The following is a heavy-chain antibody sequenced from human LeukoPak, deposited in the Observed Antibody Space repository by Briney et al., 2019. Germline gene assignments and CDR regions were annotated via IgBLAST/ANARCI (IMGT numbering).Heavy chain of an antibody. Sequence: ASVKVSCKASGYTFTSYDINWVRQATGQGLEWMGWMNPNSGNTGYAQKFQGRVTITRNTSISTAYMELSSLRSEDTAVYYCARVVAARPPDDYWGQGTLVTVSS. V-gene: IGHV1-8*03. J-gene: IGHJ4*02. CDR1: GYTFTSYD. D-gene: IGHD6-6*01. CDR3: ARVVAARPPDDY. CDR2: MNPNSGNT.